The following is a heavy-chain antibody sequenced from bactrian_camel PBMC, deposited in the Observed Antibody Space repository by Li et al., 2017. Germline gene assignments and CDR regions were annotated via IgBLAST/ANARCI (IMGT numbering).Heavy chain of an antibody. Sequence: QVQLVESGGGSVQAGGSLRLSCAVSVSSANDYCLGWFRQAPGKEREGVAAIYTGAPRTYYADSVKGRVAISVDRDKNTLYLQMDSLKPEDTAMYYCAADFGPYCSGSYLARRANFEGQGTQVTVS. J-gene: IGHJ4*01. CDR1: VSSANDYC. CDR2: IYTGAPRT. V-gene: IGHV3S1*01. D-gene: IGHD2*01.